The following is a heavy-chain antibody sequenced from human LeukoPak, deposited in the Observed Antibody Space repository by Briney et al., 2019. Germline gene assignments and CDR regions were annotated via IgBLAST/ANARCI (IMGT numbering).Heavy chain of an antibody. CDR3: AKDRGPWATVVAFDY. Sequence: TGGSLRLSCAASGFAFSDHYMDWVRQAPGKGLEWVGRSRNKANTYTTEYAASVKGRFTISRDNSKNTLYLQMNSLRAEDTAVYYCAKDRGPWATVVAFDYWGQGTLVTVSS. J-gene: IGHJ4*02. V-gene: IGHV3-72*01. CDR2: SRNKANTYTT. D-gene: IGHD4-23*01. CDR1: GFAFSDHY.